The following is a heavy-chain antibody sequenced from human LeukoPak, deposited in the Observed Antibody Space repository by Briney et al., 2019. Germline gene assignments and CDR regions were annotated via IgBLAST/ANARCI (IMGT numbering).Heavy chain of an antibody. CDR3: AKGPRQQLVTRFDN. D-gene: IGHD6-13*01. Sequence: GGSLRLSCAASGFTFSTYAMGWVRQAPGKGLEWVSDISGSGGSTYYADSVKGRFTVSRDNSKNTLYLQMSSLRADDTAVYYCAKGPRQQLVTRFDNWGQGTLVTVSS. CDR1: GFTFSTYA. CDR2: ISGSGGST. J-gene: IGHJ4*02. V-gene: IGHV3-23*01.